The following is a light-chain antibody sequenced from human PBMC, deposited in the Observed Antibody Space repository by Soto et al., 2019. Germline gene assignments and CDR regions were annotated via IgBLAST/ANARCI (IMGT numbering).Light chain of an antibody. V-gene: IGLV2-14*01. CDR1: SSDVGGYNY. Sequence: QSALTQPASVSGSHGQSISISCTGTSSDVGGYNYVSWYQQHPGKAPKLMIYDVSNRPSGVSNRFSGSKSGNTVSLTISGLQAEDEADYYCSSYTSSSPVVFGGGTKLTLL. CDR3: SSYTSSSPVV. CDR2: DVS. J-gene: IGLJ2*01.